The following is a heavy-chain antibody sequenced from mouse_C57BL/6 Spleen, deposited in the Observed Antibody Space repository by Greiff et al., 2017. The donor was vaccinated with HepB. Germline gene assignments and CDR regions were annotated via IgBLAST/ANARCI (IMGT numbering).Heavy chain of an antibody. Sequence: QVQLQQSGAELVRPGTSVKMSCKASGYTFTNYWIGWAKQRPGHGLEWIGDIYPGGGYTNYNEKFKGKATLTADKSSSTAYMQFSSLTSEDSAIYYCARSHDYDEGYYAMDYWGQGTSVTVSS. V-gene: IGHV1-63*01. D-gene: IGHD2-4*01. CDR1: GYTFTNYW. CDR3: ARSHDYDEGYYAMDY. J-gene: IGHJ4*01. CDR2: IYPGGGYT.